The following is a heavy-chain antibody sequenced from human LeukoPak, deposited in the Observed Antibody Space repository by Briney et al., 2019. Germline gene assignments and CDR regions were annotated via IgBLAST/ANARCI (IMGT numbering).Heavy chain of an antibody. Sequence: PGGSLRLSCAASGFNFSTYWMTWVRQAPGKGLEWVASIKQDGSEKYYVDSLKGRFTISRDNAKNSLYLQMSSLRAEDTAVYYCTRVEETATTAAIIRKYSYYYYMDVWGKGNTVTVPS. V-gene: IGHV3-7*01. CDR3: TRVEETATTAAIIRKYSYYYYMDV. D-gene: IGHD4-11*01. J-gene: IGHJ6*03. CDR2: IKQDGSEK. CDR1: GFNFSTYW.